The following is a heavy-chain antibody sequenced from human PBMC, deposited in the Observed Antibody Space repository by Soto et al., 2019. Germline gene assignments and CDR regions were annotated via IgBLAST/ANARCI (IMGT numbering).Heavy chain of an antibody. CDR1: GYTFTSYD. CDR2: MNPNSGNT. V-gene: IGHV1-8*01. CDR3: ARVFREYSSSSAYRLSLSRGGMDV. J-gene: IGHJ6*02. Sequence: ASVKVSCKASGYTFTSYDINWVRQATGQGLEWMGWMNPNSGNTGYAQKFQGRVTITRNTSMSTAYMELSSLRSEDTAVYYCARVFREYSSSSAYRLSLSRGGMDVWGQGTTVTVSS. D-gene: IGHD6-6*01.